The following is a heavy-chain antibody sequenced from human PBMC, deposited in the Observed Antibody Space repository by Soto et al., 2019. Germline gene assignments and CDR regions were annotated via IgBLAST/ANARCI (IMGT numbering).Heavy chain of an antibody. CDR1: GGSFSGYY. J-gene: IGHJ3*02. CDR2: INHSGST. Sequence: QVQLQQWGAGLLKPSETLSLTCAVYGGSFSGYYWSWIRQPPGKGLEWIGEINHSGSTNYNPSLKSRVTISVDTSKNQFSLKLSSVTAADTAVYYCAGRAARENAFDIWGQGTMVTVSS. D-gene: IGHD6-13*01. CDR3: AGRAARENAFDI. V-gene: IGHV4-34*01.